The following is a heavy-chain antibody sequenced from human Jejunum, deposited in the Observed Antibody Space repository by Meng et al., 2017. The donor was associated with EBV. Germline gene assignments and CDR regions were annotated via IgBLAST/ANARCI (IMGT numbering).Heavy chain of an antibody. Sequence: VQLGESGGGLVQPGGSLRLSCVGSGFTLSDYWMHWVRQVPGKGLLWVSRSNSDETSISYAESVKGRFSMSRDNAKNTLFLQMNSLTVEDTAVYYCARRDSRGGFYDSWGQGTLVTVSS. D-gene: IGHD2-15*01. V-gene: IGHV3-74*01. CDR2: SNSDETSI. CDR1: GFTLSDYW. CDR3: ARRDSRGGFYDS. J-gene: IGHJ4*02.